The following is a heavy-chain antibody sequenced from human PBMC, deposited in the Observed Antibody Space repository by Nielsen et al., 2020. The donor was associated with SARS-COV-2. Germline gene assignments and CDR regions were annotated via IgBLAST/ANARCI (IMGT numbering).Heavy chain of an antibody. D-gene: IGHD6-6*01. CDR3: ARAIGSSSGFDP. CDR2: ISSSSSYI. J-gene: IGHJ5*02. CDR1: GFTFSSYS. Sequence: GESLKISCAASGFTFSSYSMNWVRQAPGKGLEWVSSISSSSSYIYYADSVKGRFTISRDNAKNSLYLQMNSLRAEDTAVYYCARAIGSSSGFDPLGQGTLVTVSS. V-gene: IGHV3-21*01.